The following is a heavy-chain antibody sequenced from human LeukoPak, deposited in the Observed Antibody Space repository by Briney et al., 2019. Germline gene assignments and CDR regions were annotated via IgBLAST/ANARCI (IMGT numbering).Heavy chain of an antibody. V-gene: IGHV1-18*01. CDR1: GYTFTSYG. CDR2: ISAYNGNT. D-gene: IGHD1-26*01. Sequence: ASVKVSCKASGYTFTSYGISWVRQAPGQGLEWMGWISAYNGNTNYAQKLQGRVTMTTDTSTRTAYMELSSLRSEDTAVYYCARDYGVGSTAFDYFWGQGTLVTVSS. CDR3: ARDYGVGSTAFDYF. J-gene: IGHJ4*02.